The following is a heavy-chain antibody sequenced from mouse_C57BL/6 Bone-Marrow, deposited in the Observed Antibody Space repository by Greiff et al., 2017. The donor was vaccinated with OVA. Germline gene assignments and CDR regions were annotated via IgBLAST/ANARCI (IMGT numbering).Heavy chain of an antibody. CDR2: IWSGGST. Sequence: QVQLKQSGPGLVQPSQRLSITCTVSGFSLTSYGVHWVRQSPGKGLEWLGVIWSGGSTDYNAAFISRLSISKNNSKSQVFFKRHSLQADDTAVYYWARKGRAQATGFAYWGQGTLVTVSA. CDR1: GFSLTSYG. J-gene: IGHJ3*01. CDR3: ARKGRAQATGFAY. D-gene: IGHD3-2*02. V-gene: IGHV2-2*01.